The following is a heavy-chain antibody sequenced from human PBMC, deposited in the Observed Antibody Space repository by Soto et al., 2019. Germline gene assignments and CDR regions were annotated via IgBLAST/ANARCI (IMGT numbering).Heavy chain of an antibody. D-gene: IGHD6-19*01. V-gene: IGHV3-33*01. J-gene: IGHJ5*02. CDR3: ARDGAWYISGWYNNWFDP. Sequence: PGGSLRLSCAASGFTFSSYGMHWVRQAPGKGLEWVAVIWYDGSNKYYADSVKGRFTISRDNSKNTLYLQMNSLRAEDTAVYYCARDGAWYISGWYNNWFDPWGQGTLVTVSS. CDR1: GFTFSSYG. CDR2: IWYDGSNK.